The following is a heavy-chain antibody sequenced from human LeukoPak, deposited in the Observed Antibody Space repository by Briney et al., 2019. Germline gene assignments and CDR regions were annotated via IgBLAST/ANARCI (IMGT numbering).Heavy chain of an antibody. D-gene: IGHD3-10*01. CDR1: GFTLGCNS. CDR2: ISYDGSNK. J-gene: IGHJ4*02. CDR3: AKDASGLLWFGELSFDY. V-gene: IGHV3-30-3*02. Sequence: GASQGLSGEARGFTLGCNSLRWARQDPGKGLEWVAVISYDGSNKYYADSVKGRFTISRDNSKNTLYLQMNSLRAEDTAVYYCAKDASGLLWFGELSFDYWGQGTLVTVSS.